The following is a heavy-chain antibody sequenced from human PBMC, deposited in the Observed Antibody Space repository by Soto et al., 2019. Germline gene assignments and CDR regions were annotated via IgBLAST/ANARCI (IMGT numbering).Heavy chain of an antibody. CDR1: GGSISSSSYY. J-gene: IGHJ4*02. Sequence: PSETLSLTCTVSGGSISSSSYYWGWIRQPPGKGLEWIGSIYYSGSTYYNPSLKSRVTISVDTSKNQFSLKLSSVTAADTAVYYCARLERGYGDYVDYWGQGTLVTVSS. CDR3: ARLERGYGDYVDY. CDR2: IYYSGST. D-gene: IGHD4-17*01. V-gene: IGHV4-39*01.